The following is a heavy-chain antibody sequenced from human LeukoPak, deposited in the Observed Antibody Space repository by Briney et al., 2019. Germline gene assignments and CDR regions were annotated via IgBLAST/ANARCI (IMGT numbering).Heavy chain of an antibody. J-gene: IGHJ4*02. Sequence: GESLKISCKGSGYRFTNYWIGWVRQMPGKGLEWMGIIYPGDSDIRYSPSFQGQVTISADKSISTAYLQWSSLKASDTAMYYCARHVDGGYYDGSGYCPDYWGQGTLVTVSS. CDR2: IYPGDSDI. V-gene: IGHV5-51*01. CDR3: ARHVDGGYYDGSGYCPDY. D-gene: IGHD3-22*01. CDR1: GYRFTNYW.